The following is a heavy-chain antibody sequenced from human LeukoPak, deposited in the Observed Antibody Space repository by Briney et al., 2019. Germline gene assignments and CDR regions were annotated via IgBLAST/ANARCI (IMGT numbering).Heavy chain of an antibody. V-gene: IGHV1-8*03. CDR2: MNPNSGNT. CDR3: ARDPPLVSSGSYYAAYYFDY. D-gene: IGHD1-26*01. Sequence: ASVKVSCKASGYTFTSYDINWVRQATGQGLEWMGWMNPNSGNTGYAQKFQGRVTITRNTSISTAYMELSSLRSEDTAVYYCARDPPLVSSGSYYAAYYFDYWGQGTLVTVSS. J-gene: IGHJ4*02. CDR1: GYTFTSYD.